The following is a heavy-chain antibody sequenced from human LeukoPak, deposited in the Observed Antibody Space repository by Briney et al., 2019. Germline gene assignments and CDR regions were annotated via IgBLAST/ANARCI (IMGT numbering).Heavy chain of an antibody. CDR2: ISYDGSNK. CDR1: GFTFSSYG. V-gene: IGHV3-30*18. CDR3: AKAGRAYCGGDCYSEDYFDY. J-gene: IGHJ4*02. D-gene: IGHD2-21*02. Sequence: GGSLRLSCAASGFTFSSYGMHWVRQAPGKGLEWVAVISYDGSNKYYADSVKGRFTISRDNSKNTLYLQMNSLRAKDTAVYYCAKAGRAYCGGDCYSEDYFDYWGQGTLVTVSS.